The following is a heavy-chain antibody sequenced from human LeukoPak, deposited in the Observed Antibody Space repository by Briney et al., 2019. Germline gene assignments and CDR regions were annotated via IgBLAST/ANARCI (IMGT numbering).Heavy chain of an antibody. CDR2: ISYDGSNK. D-gene: IGHD3-10*02. CDR1: RFTFSSYS. V-gene: IGHV3-30*18. Sequence: GGSLRLSCAASRFTFSSYSMDWVRQAPGKGLEWVAVISYDGSNKYYADSVKGRFTISRDNSKNTLHLQMNSLRAEDTAVYYCAELGITMIGGVWGKGTTVTISS. CDR3: AELGITMIGGV. J-gene: IGHJ6*04.